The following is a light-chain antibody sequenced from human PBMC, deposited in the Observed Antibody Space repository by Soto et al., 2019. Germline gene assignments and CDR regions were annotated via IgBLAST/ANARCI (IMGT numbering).Light chain of an antibody. CDR3: QQYYSYPCT. CDR1: QSISSY. V-gene: IGKV1-8*01. J-gene: IGKJ1*01. CDR2: AAS. Sequence: AIRMTQSPSSFSASTGDRVTITCRASQSISSYLAWYQQKPGKAPKLLIYAASTLQSGVPSRFSGSGSGTEFTLTISCLQSEDFATYYCQQYYSYPCTFGQGTKVEIK.